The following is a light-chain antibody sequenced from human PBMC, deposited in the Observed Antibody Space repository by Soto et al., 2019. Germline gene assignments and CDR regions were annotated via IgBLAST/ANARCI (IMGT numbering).Light chain of an antibody. CDR1: SSDVGAYNY. V-gene: IGLV2-14*01. J-gene: IGLJ1*01. CDR3: SSFTTDWTHV. CDR2: KVS. Sequence: QSVLAQPASVSGSPGQSITISCTGTSSDVGAYNYVSWFQQQPGKAPALIISKVSNRPSGVSHLFSGSKSGTAASLTISGLQAEDEAAYFCSSFTTDWTHVFGTGTKVTVL.